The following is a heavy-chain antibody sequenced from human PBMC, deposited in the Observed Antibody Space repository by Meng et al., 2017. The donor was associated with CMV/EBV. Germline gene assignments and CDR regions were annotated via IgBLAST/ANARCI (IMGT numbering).Heavy chain of an antibody. CDR3: LLVFGRGVIDY. CDR2: IYSGGST. D-gene: IGHD3-3*02. CDR1: GFTVSSNY. V-gene: IGHV3-66*01. J-gene: IGHJ4*02. Sequence: LVEAGGGLVQPGGSLRLSCAASGFTVSSNYMSWVRQAPGKGLEWVSVIYSGGSTYYADSVKGRFTISRDNSKNTLYLQMNSLRAEDTAVYYCLLVFGRGVIDYWGQGTLVTVSS.